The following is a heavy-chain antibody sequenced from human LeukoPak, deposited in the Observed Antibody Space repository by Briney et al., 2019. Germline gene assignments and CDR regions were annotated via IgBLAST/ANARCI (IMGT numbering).Heavy chain of an antibody. D-gene: IGHD3-16*01. CDR3: ARGGHSSFDY. V-gene: IGHV3-74*01. Sequence: GGSLRLSCAASGFTFSNFWLHWVRQAPGKGLEGVSRISSDGSNINYADSVQGRFTISRDNAKNTLYLQMNSLRAEDTAVYYCARGGHSSFDYWGQGALVTVSS. J-gene: IGHJ4*02. CDR2: ISSDGSNI. CDR1: GFTFSNFW.